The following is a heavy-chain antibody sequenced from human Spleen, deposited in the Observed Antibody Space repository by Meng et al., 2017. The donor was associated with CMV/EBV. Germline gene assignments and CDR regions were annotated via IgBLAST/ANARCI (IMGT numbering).Heavy chain of an antibody. V-gene: IGHV1-18*01. CDR2: ISVYNGNT. J-gene: IGHJ4*02. CDR1: GYTFTSYG. D-gene: IGHD1-1*01. CDR3: ARGDNWNYLDY. Sequence: CKASGYTFTSYGITWVRQAPGQGLEWMGWISVYNGNTNYPQKLQGRVTMTTDTSTSTAYMELRSLRSDDTALYYCARGDNWNYLDYWGQGTLVTVSS.